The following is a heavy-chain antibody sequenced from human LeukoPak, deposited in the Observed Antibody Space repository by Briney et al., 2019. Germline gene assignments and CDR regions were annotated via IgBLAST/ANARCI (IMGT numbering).Heavy chain of an antibody. CDR3: ASSAARTRFSYYYYGMGV. V-gene: IGHV3-23*01. CDR1: GFTFSSYA. D-gene: IGHD6-6*01. Sequence: GGSLRLSCAASGFTFSSYAMSWVRQAPGKGLERVSAISGSGGSTYYADSVKGRFTISRDNSKNTLYLQMNSLRAEDTAVYYCASSAARTRFSYYYYGMGVWGQGTTVTVSS. CDR2: ISGSGGST. J-gene: IGHJ6*02.